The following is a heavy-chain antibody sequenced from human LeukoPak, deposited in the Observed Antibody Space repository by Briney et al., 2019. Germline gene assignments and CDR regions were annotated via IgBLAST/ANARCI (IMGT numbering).Heavy chain of an antibody. V-gene: IGHV3-74*01. Sequence: PGGSLRLSCAASGFTFSNYWMHWVRQDPGKGLVWVSFINPDGSTTNYADSVKGRFTISRDSAKNALYLQMNSLRAEDTAVYYCAKDLHYGSADYWGQGTLVTVSS. J-gene: IGHJ4*02. CDR2: INPDGSTT. D-gene: IGHD3-10*01. CDR1: GFTFSNYW. CDR3: AKDLHYGSADY.